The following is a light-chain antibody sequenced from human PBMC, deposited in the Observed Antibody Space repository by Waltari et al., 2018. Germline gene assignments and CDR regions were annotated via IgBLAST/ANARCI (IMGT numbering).Light chain of an antibody. CDR3: HQYKHRPPWT. CDR2: GAS. J-gene: IGKJ1*01. CDR1: QSVSPH. Sequence: EIVLTHSPATLSVSPGEVATLSCRASQSVSPHLAWFQQKPGQAPRLLIYGASTRAAGIPARFIGSVSGTDFTLTISSLQSEDFALYYCHQYKHRPPWTFGRGTKVEIK. V-gene: IGKV3-15*01.